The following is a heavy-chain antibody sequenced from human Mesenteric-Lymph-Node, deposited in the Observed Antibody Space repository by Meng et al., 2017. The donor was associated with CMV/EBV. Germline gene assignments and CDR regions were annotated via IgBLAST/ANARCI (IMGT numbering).Heavy chain of an antibody. Sequence: GSLRLSCTVSGGSISSYYWSWIRQPPGKGLEWIGYIYYSGSTNYNPSLKSRVTISVDTSKNQFSLKLSSVTAADTAVYYCARGGPWEGFDPWGQGTLVTVSS. J-gene: IGHJ5*02. CDR3: ARGGPWEGFDP. V-gene: IGHV4-59*01. CDR2: IYYSGST. D-gene: IGHD1-26*01. CDR1: GGSISSYY.